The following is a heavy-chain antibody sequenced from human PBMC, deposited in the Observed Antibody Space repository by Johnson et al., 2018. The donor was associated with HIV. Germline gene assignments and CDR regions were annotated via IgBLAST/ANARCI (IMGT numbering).Heavy chain of an antibody. CDR3: AREEGTDILTRGDAFDI. V-gene: IGHV3-11*04. D-gene: IGHD3-9*01. Sequence: QVQLVESGGDLVKPGGSLRLSCAASGFIFSVYYMTWIRQAPGKGLESISYISSSGRTIYYADSVKGRFTMSRDNAKKSLYLQMNSLRAEDTAVYYCAREEGTDILTRGDAFDIWGQGTMVTVSS. CDR2: ISSSGRTI. J-gene: IGHJ3*02. CDR1: GFIFSVYY.